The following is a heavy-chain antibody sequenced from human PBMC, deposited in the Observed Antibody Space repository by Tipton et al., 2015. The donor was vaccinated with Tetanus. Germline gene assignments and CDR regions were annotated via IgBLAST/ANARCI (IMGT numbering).Heavy chain of an antibody. CDR1: GGSISSGDYY. D-gene: IGHD3-10*01. Sequence: TLSLTCTVSGGSISSGDYYWSWIRQPPGKGLEWIGYIYYSGSTYYNPSLKSRVTISVDTSKNQFSLKLSSVTAADTAVYYCASLWGKGSYYDWRAYYYGIYVWGKGTTVTVSS. J-gene: IGHJ6*04. CDR2: IYYSGST. V-gene: IGHV4-30-4*01. CDR3: ASLWGKGSYYDWRAYYYGIYV.